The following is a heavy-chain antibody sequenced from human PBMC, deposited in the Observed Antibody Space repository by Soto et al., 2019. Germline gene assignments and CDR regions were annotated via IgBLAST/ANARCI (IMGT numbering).Heavy chain of an antibody. V-gene: IGHV4-4*02. D-gene: IGHD6-19*01. Sequence: QMRLQESGPGLVKPSGTLSLACAVSGASVSSDNWWSWARQPPGKGLEWIGEIFHSETTNYNPSLKSRATISVDKSKNQFSLTLTSVTAADTAVYYCAKNGWYSADIWGQGTMVTVSS. CDR1: GASVSSDNW. CDR2: IFHSETT. CDR3: AKNGWYSADI. J-gene: IGHJ3*02.